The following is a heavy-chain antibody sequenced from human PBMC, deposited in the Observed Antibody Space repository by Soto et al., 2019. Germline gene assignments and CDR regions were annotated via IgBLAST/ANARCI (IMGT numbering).Heavy chain of an antibody. D-gene: IGHD6-13*01. J-gene: IGHJ4*02. CDR3: ATSRYSSSWYLAY. CDR2: ISSNGGST. CDR1: GFTFSSYA. V-gene: IGHV3-64*02. Sequence: EVQLVESGEGLVQPGGSLRLSCAASGFTFSSYAMHWVRQAPGKGLEYVSAISSNGGSTYYADSVKGRITISRDNSKNTLYLQMGSLRAEDMAVYYCATSRYSSSWYLAYWGQGTLVTVSS.